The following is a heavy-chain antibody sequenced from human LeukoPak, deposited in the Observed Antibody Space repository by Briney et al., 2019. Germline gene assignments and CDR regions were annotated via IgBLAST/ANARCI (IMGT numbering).Heavy chain of an antibody. Sequence: SQTLSLTCTVSGGSISSGDYYWSWLRQPPGKGLEWIGYIYYSGSTYYNPSLKSRVTISVDTSKNQFSLKLSSVTAADTAVYYCARVGIVATMFIDYWGQGTLVTVSS. J-gene: IGHJ4*02. CDR2: IYYSGST. V-gene: IGHV4-30-4*01. CDR3: ARVGIVATMFIDY. D-gene: IGHD5-12*01. CDR1: GGSISSGDYY.